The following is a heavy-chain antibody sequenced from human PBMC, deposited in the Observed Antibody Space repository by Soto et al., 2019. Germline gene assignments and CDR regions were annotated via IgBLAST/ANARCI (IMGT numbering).Heavy chain of an antibody. Sequence: KTSETLSLTCAVYGGSFSGYYWNWIRQPPGKGLEWIGEIDHSGYTNYNPSLKSRVTISVDTSKNQFSLRLTSVTAADTAAYYCARVRDWFDPWGQGXLVTVSS. J-gene: IGHJ5*02. CDR3: ARVRDWFDP. CDR2: IDHSGYT. CDR1: GGSFSGYY. V-gene: IGHV4-34*01. D-gene: IGHD3-3*01.